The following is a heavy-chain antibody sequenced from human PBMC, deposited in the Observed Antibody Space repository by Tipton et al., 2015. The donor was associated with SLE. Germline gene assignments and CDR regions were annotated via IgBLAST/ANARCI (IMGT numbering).Heavy chain of an antibody. J-gene: IGHJ3*01. D-gene: IGHD2-15*01. Sequence: TLSLTCTVSGASVSSFCWNWIRQSPGKGLEWIACVCNSVSTNYDPSLKSRGTISVDTSKKHFSLMLSSVTAADTAVYYCARGLGSTSSWWDDAFDLWGLGTIVTVSS. CDR3: ARGLGSTSSWWDDAFDL. CDR1: GASVSSFC. V-gene: IGHV4-59*02. CDR2: VCNSVST.